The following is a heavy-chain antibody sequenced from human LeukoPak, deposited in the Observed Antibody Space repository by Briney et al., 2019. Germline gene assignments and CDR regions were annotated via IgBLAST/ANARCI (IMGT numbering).Heavy chain of an antibody. D-gene: IGHD2-8*01. J-gene: IGHJ4*02. V-gene: IGHV3-33*08. Sequence: GGSLRLSCAASGFSFNIFDMHWVRQAPGKGLEWVALIRFDGKEKKSCRLRAGPIHHLQRQLQEYAVSGNEQSESRRHGCFYCARDARGGVRKGLLDYWGQGTLVTVAS. CDR1: GFSFNIFD. CDR3: ARDARGGVRKGLLDY. CDR2: IRFDGKEK.